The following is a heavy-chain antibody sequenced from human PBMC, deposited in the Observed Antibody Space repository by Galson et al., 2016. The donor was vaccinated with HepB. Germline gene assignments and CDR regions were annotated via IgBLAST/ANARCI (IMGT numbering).Heavy chain of an antibody. V-gene: IGHV3-74*01. CDR2: INTDGSST. D-gene: IGHD2-8*01. CDR1: GFTFSSYW. J-gene: IGHJ5*02. Sequence: LRLSCAASGFTFSSYWMNWVRQVPGKGLVWVSHINTDGSSTHYADSVKGRFTISRDNAKNTLYLQINSLRAEDTAVYYCVRDRLATNWFDPWGQGTLVTVSS. CDR3: VRDRLATNWFDP.